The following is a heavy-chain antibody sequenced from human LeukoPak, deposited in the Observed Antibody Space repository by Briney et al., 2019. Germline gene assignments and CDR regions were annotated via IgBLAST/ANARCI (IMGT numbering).Heavy chain of an antibody. J-gene: IGHJ3*02. CDR1: GFTFGDYA. CDR3: TRDPRQYYDFWSGYYISPTNEAFDI. Sequence: PGGSLRLSCTASGFTFGDYAMSWVRQAPGKGLEWVGFIRSKTYGGTTEYAASVKGRFTISRDDSKSIAYLQMNSLKTEDTAVYYCTRDPRQYYDFWSGYYISPTNEAFDIWGQGTIVTVSS. V-gene: IGHV3-49*04. CDR2: IRSKTYGGTT. D-gene: IGHD3-3*01.